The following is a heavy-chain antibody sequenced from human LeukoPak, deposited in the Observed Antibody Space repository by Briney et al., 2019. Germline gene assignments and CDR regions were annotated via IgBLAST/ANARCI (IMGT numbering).Heavy chain of an antibody. CDR1: GYTFTSYG. CDR3: ARTSLGTPYYDFWSGYSNYYYYGMDV. Sequence: ASVKVSCKASGYTFTSYGISWVRQAPGQGLEWVGWISAYNGNTNYAQKLQGRVTMTTDTSTSTAYMELSSLRSEDTAVYYCARTSLGTPYYDFWSGYSNYYYYGMDVWGQGTTVTVSS. D-gene: IGHD3-3*01. CDR2: ISAYNGNT. V-gene: IGHV1-18*01. J-gene: IGHJ6*02.